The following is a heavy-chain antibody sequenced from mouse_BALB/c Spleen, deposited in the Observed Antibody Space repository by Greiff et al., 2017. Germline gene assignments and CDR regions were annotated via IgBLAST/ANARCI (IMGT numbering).Heavy chain of an antibody. CDR1: GFTFSSYY. CDR3: ARRHDYDGYFDY. CDR2: INSNGGST. V-gene: IGHV5-6-2*01. J-gene: IGHJ2*01. D-gene: IGHD2-4*01. Sequence: EVNVVESGGGLVKLGGSLKLSCAASGFTFSSYYMSWVRQTPEKRLELVAAINSNGGSTYYPDTVKGRFTISRDNAKNTLYLQMSSLKSEDTALYYCARRHDYDGYFDYWGQGTTLTVSS.